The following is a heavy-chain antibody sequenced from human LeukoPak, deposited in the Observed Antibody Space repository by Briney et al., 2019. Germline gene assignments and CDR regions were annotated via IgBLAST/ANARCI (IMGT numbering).Heavy chain of an antibody. Sequence: SQTLSLTCTVSGGSISSGDYYWSWIRQPPGKGLEWIGYIYYSGSTYYNPSLKSRLTISVDTSKNQFSLKLSSVTAADTAVYYCARKRRDGYNLGYFDYWGQGALVTVSS. CDR3: ARKRRDGYNLGYFDY. V-gene: IGHV4-30-4*08. J-gene: IGHJ4*02. D-gene: IGHD5-24*01. CDR1: GGSISSGDYY. CDR2: IYYSGST.